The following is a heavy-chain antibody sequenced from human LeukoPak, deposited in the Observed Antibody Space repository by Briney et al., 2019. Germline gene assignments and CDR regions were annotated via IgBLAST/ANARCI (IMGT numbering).Heavy chain of an antibody. CDR1: GFTFSSYA. D-gene: IGHD5-12*01. CDR2: ISGSGGST. V-gene: IGHV3-23*01. CDR3: AKNYGYSGYDYLDY. J-gene: IGHJ6*04. Sequence: HPGGSLRLSCAASGFTFSSYAMSWVRQAPGKGLEWVSAISGSGGSTYYADSVKGRFTISRDNSKNTLYLQMNSLRAEDTAVYYCAKNYGYSGYDYLDYWGKGTTVTVSS.